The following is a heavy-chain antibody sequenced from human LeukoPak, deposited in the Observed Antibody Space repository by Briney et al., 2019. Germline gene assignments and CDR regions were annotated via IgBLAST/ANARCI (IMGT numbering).Heavy chain of an antibody. CDR3: ARAKSGYLYYFDY. J-gene: IGHJ4*02. V-gene: IGHV1-69*13. D-gene: IGHD5-12*01. CDR1: GGTFSSYA. Sequence: SVTVSCKASGGTFSSYAISWVRQAPGQGLEWMGGIIPIFGTANYAQKFQGRVTITADESTSTAYMELSSLRSEDTAVYYCARAKSGYLYYFDYWGQGTLVTVSS. CDR2: IIPIFGTA.